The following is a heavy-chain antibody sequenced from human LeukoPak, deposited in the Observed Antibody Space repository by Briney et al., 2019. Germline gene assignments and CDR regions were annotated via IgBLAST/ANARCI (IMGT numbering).Heavy chain of an antibody. J-gene: IGHJ4*02. V-gene: IGHV4-59*12. Sequence: SETLSLTCTVSGGSISSYYWSWIRQPPGKGLEWIGYIYYSGSTNYNPSLKSRVTIAVDTTKNQFSLMLSSVTAAGTAVYYFAITYCSGGSCHWVLDYWGQGTLVTVSS. D-gene: IGHD2-15*01. CDR1: GGSISSYY. CDR2: IYYSGST. CDR3: AITYCSGGSCHWVLDY.